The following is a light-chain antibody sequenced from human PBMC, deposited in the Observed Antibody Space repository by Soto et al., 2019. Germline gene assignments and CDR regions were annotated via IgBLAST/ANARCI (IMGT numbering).Light chain of an antibody. CDR1: QSISTR. V-gene: IGKV1-5*03. J-gene: IGKJ1*01. Sequence: DIQMTQSPSTLSASVGHRVTITCRASQSISTRLAWYQQKPGRAPNLLIYKASDLKTGVPSRFSGSGSGTEFTLSITTLQPDDFATYYCQHSGTFGQGTKVEIK. CDR3: QHSGT. CDR2: KAS.